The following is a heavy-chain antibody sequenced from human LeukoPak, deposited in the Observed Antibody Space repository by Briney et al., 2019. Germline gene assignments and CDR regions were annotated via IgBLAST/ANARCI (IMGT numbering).Heavy chain of an antibody. CDR1: GYTSTGYY. J-gene: IGHJ4*02. Sequence: ASVKVSCKASGYTSTGYYMHWVRQAPGQGLEWMGWINPNSGGTNYAQKFQGRVTMTRDTSISTAYMELSRLRSDDTAVYYCASIYLGYCSGGSCPFIDYWGQGTLVTVSS. CDR3: ASIYLGYCSGGSCPFIDY. D-gene: IGHD2-15*01. CDR2: INPNSGGT. V-gene: IGHV1-2*02.